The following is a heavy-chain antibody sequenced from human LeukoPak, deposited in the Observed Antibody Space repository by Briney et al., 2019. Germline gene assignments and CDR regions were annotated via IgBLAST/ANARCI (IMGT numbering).Heavy chain of an antibody. CDR3: ARGSNLERSGTVTGPPPTGYGMDV. D-gene: IGHD4-17*01. Sequence: SETLSLTCTVSGGSISSGDYFWSWIRQHPGKGLEWIGYIYYSGSTYYNPSLKSRVAISVDTSKNQFSLKLSSVTAADTAVYYCARGSNLERSGTVTGPPPTGYGMDVWGQGTTVTVSS. V-gene: IGHV4-30-4*01. J-gene: IGHJ6*02. CDR1: GGSISSGDYF. CDR2: IYYSGST.